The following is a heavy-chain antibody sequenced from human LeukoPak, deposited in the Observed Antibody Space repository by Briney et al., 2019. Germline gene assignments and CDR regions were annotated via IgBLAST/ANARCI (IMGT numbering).Heavy chain of an antibody. CDR3: ARERAAAVGPADYMDV. D-gene: IGHD6-13*01. Sequence: PGGSLRLSCAASGFTFSTYWMHWVRQAPGKGLEWVSSISSSSSYIYYADSVKGRFTISRDNAKNSLYLQMNSLRAEDTAVYYCARERAAAVGPADYMDVWGKGTTVTVSS. CDR2: ISSSSSYI. V-gene: IGHV3-21*01. CDR1: GFTFSTYW. J-gene: IGHJ6*03.